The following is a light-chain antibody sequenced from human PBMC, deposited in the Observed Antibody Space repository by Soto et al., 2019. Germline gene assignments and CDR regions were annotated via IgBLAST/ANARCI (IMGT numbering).Light chain of an antibody. CDR2: EDT. CDR1: SSYVGSYNL. Sequence: QSALTQPASVSGSPGQSIAISCTGTSSYVGSYNLVSWYQQHPGKAPKLMIYEDTKRPSGVSDRFSGSKSGNTASLTISGLQAEDEADYYCCSYATSSTYVFGTGTKVTVL. CDR3: CSYATSSTYV. V-gene: IGLV2-23*01. J-gene: IGLJ1*01.